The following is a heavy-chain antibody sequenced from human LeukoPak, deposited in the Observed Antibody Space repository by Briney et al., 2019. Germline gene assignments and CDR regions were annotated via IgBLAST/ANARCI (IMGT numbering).Heavy chain of an antibody. CDR2: IYTSGTT. D-gene: IGHD1-26*01. J-gene: IGHJ6*03. V-gene: IGHV4-4*07. CDR3: ARLATQYYYYHTEV. Sequence: SETLSLTCTVSGGSLSSYYWSWIRQPAGKGLEWIGRIYTSGTTHYNPSLKSRVTMSVDTSKNQFSLKLSSVTAADTAVYYCARLATQYYYYHTEVWGKGNTVTVSS. CDR1: GGSLSSYY.